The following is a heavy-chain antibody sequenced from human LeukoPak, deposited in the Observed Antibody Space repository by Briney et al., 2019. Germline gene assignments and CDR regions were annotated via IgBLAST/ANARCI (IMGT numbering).Heavy chain of an antibody. Sequence: SETLSLTCAVSGYSISSGYYWGWIRQPPGKGLECIGSIYHSGSTYYNPSLKSRVTISVDTSKNQFSLKLSSVTAADTAVYYCARRGYCSGGSCYFSDYWGQGTLVTVSS. D-gene: IGHD2-15*01. CDR3: ARRGYCSGGSCYFSDY. V-gene: IGHV4-38-2*01. CDR1: GYSISSGYY. J-gene: IGHJ4*02. CDR2: IYHSGST.